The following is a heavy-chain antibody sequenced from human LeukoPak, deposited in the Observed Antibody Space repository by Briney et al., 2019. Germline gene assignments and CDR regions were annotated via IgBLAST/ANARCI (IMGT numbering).Heavy chain of an antibody. CDR3: VKDLYCSGGSCYDDFGY. CDR2: ISSNGGST. V-gene: IGHV3-64D*06. Sequence: GGSLRLSCSASGFTFSSYPMHWVRQAPGKGLEYVSAISSNGGSTYYADSVKGRFTISRDNSKNTLYLQMSSLRAEDTAVYYCVKDLYCSGGSCYDDFGYWGQGTLVTVSS. J-gene: IGHJ4*02. CDR1: GFTFSSYP. D-gene: IGHD2-15*01.